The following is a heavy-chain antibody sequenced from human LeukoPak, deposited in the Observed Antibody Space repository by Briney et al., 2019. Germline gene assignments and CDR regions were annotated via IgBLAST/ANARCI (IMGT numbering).Heavy chain of an antibody. J-gene: IGHJ6*02. CDR2: INYSGST. Sequence: PSETLSLTCAVYGGSFSGYYWSWIRQPPGKGLEWIGEINYSGSTNYNPSLKSRVTISVDTSKNQFSLKLSSVTAADTAVYYCARFRYYDILTGRYYYGMDVWGQGTTVTVSS. CDR1: GGSFSGYY. CDR3: ARFRYYDILTGRYYYGMDV. D-gene: IGHD3-9*01. V-gene: IGHV4-34*01.